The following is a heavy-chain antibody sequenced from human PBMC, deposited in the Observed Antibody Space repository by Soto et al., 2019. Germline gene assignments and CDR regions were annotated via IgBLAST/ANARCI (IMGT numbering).Heavy chain of an antibody. CDR1: GFSFSSYA. J-gene: IGHJ6*04. Sequence: GGSLRLSCAASGFSFSSYAMNWVRQAPGKGLEWVTAINGGSTTYYADSVKGRFTISRDNSKNTLYLQMNSLRAEDTAVYYCAKDKDWSGVYGMDVWGKGSTVTVSS. D-gene: IGHD3-3*01. CDR3: AKDKDWSGVYGMDV. CDR2: INGGSTT. V-gene: IGHV3-23*01.